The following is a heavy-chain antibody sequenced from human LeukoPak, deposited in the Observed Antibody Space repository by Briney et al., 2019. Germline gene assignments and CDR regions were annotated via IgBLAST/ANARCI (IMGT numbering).Heavy chain of an antibody. J-gene: IGHJ4*02. CDR1: GGSISSYY. CDR3: ARVRDGIAVRYFDY. D-gene: IGHD5-24*01. CDR2: IYYSGST. Sequence: SETLSLTCTVSGGSISSYYWGWIRQPPGKGLEWIGSIYYSGSTYYNPSLKSRVTISVDTSKNQFSLKLSSVTAADTAVYYCARVRDGIAVRYFDYWGQGTLVTVSS. V-gene: IGHV4-39*01.